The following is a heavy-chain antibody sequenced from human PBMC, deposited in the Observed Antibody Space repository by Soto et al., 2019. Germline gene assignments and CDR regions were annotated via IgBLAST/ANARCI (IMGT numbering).Heavy chain of an antibody. CDR3: ARGSPDFWSGYGYYYYGMDV. Sequence: SETLSLTCTVSGGSISSYYWSWIRQPPGKGPEWIGYIYYSGSTNYNPSLKSRVTISVDTSKNQFSLKLSSVTAADTAVYYCARGSPDFWSGYGYYYYGMDVWGQGTTVTVSS. V-gene: IGHV4-59*01. D-gene: IGHD3-3*01. CDR1: GGSISSYY. J-gene: IGHJ6*02. CDR2: IYYSGST.